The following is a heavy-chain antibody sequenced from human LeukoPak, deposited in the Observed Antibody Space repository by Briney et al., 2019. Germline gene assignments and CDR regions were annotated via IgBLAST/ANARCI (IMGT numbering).Heavy chain of an antibody. CDR3: ARVYYDILTGYYRRYFDY. CDR1: GGSFSGYY. CDR2: INHSGST. D-gene: IGHD3-9*01. V-gene: IGHV4-34*01. Sequence: SETLSLTCAVYGGSFSGYYWSWIRQPPGKGLEWIGEINHSGSTNYNPSLKSRVTISVDTSKNQFSLKLSSVTAADTAVYYCARVYYDILTGYYRRYFDYWGQGTLVTVSS. J-gene: IGHJ4*02.